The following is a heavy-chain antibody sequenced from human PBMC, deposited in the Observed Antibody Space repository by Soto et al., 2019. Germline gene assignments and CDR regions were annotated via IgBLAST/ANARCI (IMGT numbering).Heavy chain of an antibody. CDR1: GVTFSSYA. J-gene: IGHJ6*02. CDR2: IIPIFGTA. D-gene: IGHD2-2*01. CDR3: AKGIVVVPAADYYYYGMDV. V-gene: IGHV1-69*13. Sequence: SVKVSCKASGVTFSSYAISWVRQAPGQGLEWMGGIIPIFGTANYAQKFQGRVTITADESTSTAYMELSSLRSEDTAVYYCAKGIVVVPAADYYYYGMDVWGQGTTVTVSS.